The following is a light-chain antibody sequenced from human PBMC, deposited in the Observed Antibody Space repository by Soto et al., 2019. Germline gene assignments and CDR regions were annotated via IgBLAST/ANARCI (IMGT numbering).Light chain of an antibody. CDR1: QSVLYNSNNKNY. Sequence: DIVMTQSPDSLAVSLGERATINCKSSQSVLYNSNNKNYLAWYQQKPGQPLKLLIYWASTRESGVPDRFSGSGAGTDFTLTILSLQAEDVAVYYCQQFYTTPRTFGQGTKVDIK. V-gene: IGKV4-1*01. CDR2: WAS. CDR3: QQFYTTPRT. J-gene: IGKJ1*01.